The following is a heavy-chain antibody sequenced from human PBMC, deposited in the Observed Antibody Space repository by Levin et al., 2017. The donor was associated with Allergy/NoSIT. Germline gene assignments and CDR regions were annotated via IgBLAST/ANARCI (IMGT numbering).Heavy chain of an antibody. CDR3: ARQQPLEYTGVDV. D-gene: IGHD1-1*01. V-gene: IGHV4-59*08. CDR2: IYYSGSS. CDR1: GGSISGYY. J-gene: IGHJ6*02. Sequence: SETLSLTCTVSGGSISGYYWTWIRQPPGKGLEWIGYIYYSGSSNYNPSLKSRVTISVDTSKNKFSLRLSSVTAADTAVSSCARQQPLEYTGVDVWGQGTTVTVSS.